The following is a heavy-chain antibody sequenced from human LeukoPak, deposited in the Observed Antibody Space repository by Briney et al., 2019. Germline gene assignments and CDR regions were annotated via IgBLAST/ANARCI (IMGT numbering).Heavy chain of an antibody. CDR2: IYYSGST. CDR1: GGSISSSSYY. D-gene: IGHD3-3*01. V-gene: IGHV4-39*01. Sequence: PSETLSLTCTVSGGSISSSSYYWGWIRQPPGKGLEWIGGIYYSGSTYYNPSLKSRVTISVDTSKNQFSLKLSSVTAADTAVYYCASMSGYRDYWGQGTLVTVSS. CDR3: ASMSGYRDY. J-gene: IGHJ4*02.